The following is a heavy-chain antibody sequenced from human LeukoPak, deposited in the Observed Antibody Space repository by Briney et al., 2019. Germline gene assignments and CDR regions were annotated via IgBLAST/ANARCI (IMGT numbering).Heavy chain of an antibody. CDR1: GYTLTELS. J-gene: IGHJ4*02. CDR3: ATVIRRAYFDWLLDY. D-gene: IGHD3-9*01. V-gene: IGHV1-24*01. Sequence: ASVKVSCKVSGYTLTELSMHWMRQAPGKGLEWMGGFDPEDGETIYAQKFQGRVTMTEDTSTDTAYMELSSLRSEDTAVYYCATVIRRAYFDWLLDYWGQGTLVTVSS. CDR2: FDPEDGET.